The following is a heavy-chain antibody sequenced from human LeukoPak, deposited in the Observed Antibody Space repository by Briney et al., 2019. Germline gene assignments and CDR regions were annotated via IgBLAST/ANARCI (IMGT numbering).Heavy chain of an antibody. CDR3: AREGPMFDSGSYSKSLGY. J-gene: IGHJ4*02. Sequence: PSETLSLTCTVSGGSISNYYWSWIRQPPGKGLEWIGYIYYSGSTNYNPSLKSRVTISVDTSKNQFSLKLSSVTAADTAVYYCAREGPMFDSGSYSKSLGYWGQGTLVTVSS. CDR2: IYYSGST. V-gene: IGHV4-59*12. CDR1: GGSISNYY. D-gene: IGHD3-10*01.